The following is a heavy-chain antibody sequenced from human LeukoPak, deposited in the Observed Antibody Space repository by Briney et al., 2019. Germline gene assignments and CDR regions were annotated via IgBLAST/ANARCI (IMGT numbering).Heavy chain of an antibody. D-gene: IGHD2-21*02. V-gene: IGHV1-69*04. CDR1: GGTFSSYA. Sequence: SVKVSCKASGGTFSSYAISWVRQAPGQGLEWMGRIIPILGIANYAQKFQGRVTITADKSTSTAYMELSSLRSEDTAVYYCARVRSFGYCGGDCYPFDPWGQGTLVIVSS. CDR2: IIPILGIA. J-gene: IGHJ5*02. CDR3: ARVRSFGYCGGDCYPFDP.